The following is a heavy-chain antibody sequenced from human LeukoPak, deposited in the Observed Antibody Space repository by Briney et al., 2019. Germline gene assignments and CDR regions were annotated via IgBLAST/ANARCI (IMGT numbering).Heavy chain of an antibody. V-gene: IGHV3-48*01. D-gene: IGHD3-10*01. CDR1: GFTFSSYS. Sequence: GGSLRLSCAASGFTFSSYSMNWVRQAPGKGLEWISYISSSSSTLYYADSVKGRFTISRDNAKNSLYLQMNSLRAEDTAVYYCARDTGGYYPSGIGYWGQGTLVTVSS. CDR2: ISSSSSTL. J-gene: IGHJ4*02. CDR3: ARDTGGYYPSGIGY.